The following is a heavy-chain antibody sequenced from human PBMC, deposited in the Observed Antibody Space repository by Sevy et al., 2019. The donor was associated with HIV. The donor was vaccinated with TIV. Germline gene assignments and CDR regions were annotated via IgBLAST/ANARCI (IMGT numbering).Heavy chain of an antibody. V-gene: IGHV3-33*01. CDR3: AGAHEFYDYGDYGPTFFPDY. J-gene: IGHJ4*02. CDR2: IWFDGSNS. CDR1: GFSFSSYG. Sequence: GGSLRLSCAASGFSFSSYGMHWVRQAPGKGLEWVALIWFDGSNSYYADSVKGRFTISRDTSKNTVYLQMNSLRAEDTAVYYCAGAHEFYDYGDYGPTFFPDYWGQGNLVTVSS. D-gene: IGHD4-17*01.